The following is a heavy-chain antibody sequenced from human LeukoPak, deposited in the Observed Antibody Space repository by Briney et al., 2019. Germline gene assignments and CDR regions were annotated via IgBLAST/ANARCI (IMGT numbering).Heavy chain of an antibody. D-gene: IGHD6-13*01. J-gene: IGHJ4*02. CDR3: AKSLHYSSSWYSFDY. CDR1: GFTFDDYA. V-gene: IGHV3-9*01. CDR2: ISWNSGSI. Sequence: GGSLRLSCAASGFTFDDYAMHWVRHAPGKGLEWVSGISWNSGSIGYADSVKGRFTISRDNAKNSLYLQMNSLRAEDTALYYCAKSLHYSSSWYSFDYWGQGTLVTVSS.